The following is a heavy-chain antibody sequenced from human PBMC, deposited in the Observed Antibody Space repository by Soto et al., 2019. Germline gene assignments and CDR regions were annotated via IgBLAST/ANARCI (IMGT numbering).Heavy chain of an antibody. J-gene: IGHJ4*02. Sequence: SETLSLTCTVSGGSISSYYWSWIRQPPGKGLEWIGYIYYSGSTNYNPSLKSRVTISVDTSKNQFSLKLSSVTAADTAVYYCASVREYCSGGSCSPLFGYWGQGTLVTVSS. CDR1: GGSISSYY. V-gene: IGHV4-59*01. D-gene: IGHD2-15*01. CDR3: ASVREYCSGGSCSPLFGY. CDR2: IYYSGST.